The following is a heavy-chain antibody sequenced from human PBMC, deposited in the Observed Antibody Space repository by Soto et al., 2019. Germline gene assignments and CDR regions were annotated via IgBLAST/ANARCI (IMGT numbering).Heavy chain of an antibody. D-gene: IGHD2-21*01. V-gene: IGHV1-18*01. J-gene: IGHJ3*02. CDR3: ARGRIVASIHDAFEI. CDR2: ISAYNGKR. CDR1: GYDFTSYG. Sequence: QGQLLQSGDEVKKPGASVRVSCRASGYDFTSYGISWVRQAPGQGLEWVSWISAYNGKRDTAQKFQGRVTMTLDTSTDTAHMELGDLTSADTAVYHCARGRIVASIHDAFEIWGQGTMVAVSS.